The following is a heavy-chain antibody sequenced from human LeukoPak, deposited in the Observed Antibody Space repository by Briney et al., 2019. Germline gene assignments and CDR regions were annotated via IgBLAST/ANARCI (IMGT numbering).Heavy chain of an antibody. J-gene: IGHJ4*02. CDR1: GLTFDDYG. Sequence: GGSLRLSCAASGLTFDDYGMSWVRHAPGKGLEWVSGINWNGGSTGYADSVKGRFTISRDNAKNSLYLQMNSLRAEDTALYYCARDEYCSSTSCYIRERYFDYWGQGTLVTVSS. V-gene: IGHV3-20*04. CDR3: ARDEYCSSTSCYIRERYFDY. CDR2: INWNGGST. D-gene: IGHD2-2*02.